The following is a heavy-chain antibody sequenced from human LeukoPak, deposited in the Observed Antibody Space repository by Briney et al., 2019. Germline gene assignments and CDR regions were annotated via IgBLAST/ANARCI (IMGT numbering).Heavy chain of an antibody. J-gene: IGHJ4*02. Sequence: ASVKVSCKASGYTFTGYYMHWVRQAPGQGLEWMGYINPNSGGTNYAQKFQGRVSMTRDTSISTAYMELSRLRSDDTAMYYCARDGYYYDSSGYNYGFDYWGQGTLVSVSS. V-gene: IGHV1-2*02. CDR1: GYTFTGYY. CDR2: INPNSGGT. CDR3: ARDGYYYDSSGYNYGFDY. D-gene: IGHD3-22*01.